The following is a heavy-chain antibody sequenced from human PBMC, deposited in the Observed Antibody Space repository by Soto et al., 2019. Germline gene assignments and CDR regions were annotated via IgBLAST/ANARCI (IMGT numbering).Heavy chain of an antibody. CDR2: VIPILGIA. J-gene: IGHJ4*02. CDR1: GGTFSSYI. D-gene: IGHD1-26*01. Sequence: QVQLVQSGAEVKKPGSSVKVSCKASGGTFSSYIISWVRQAPGQGLEWMGRVIPILGIANYAQKFQGRVTSTADKSTSTAYMELSSLRSEDKAVYYCASFPQTAIVGAAYFDYWGQGTLVTVSS. CDR3: ASFPQTAIVGAAYFDY. V-gene: IGHV1-69*02.